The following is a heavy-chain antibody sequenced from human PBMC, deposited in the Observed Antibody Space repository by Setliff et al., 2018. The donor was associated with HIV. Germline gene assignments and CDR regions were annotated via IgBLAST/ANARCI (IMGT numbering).Heavy chain of an antibody. D-gene: IGHD3-10*01. CDR3: ARGYGSGSYYNWLDP. V-gene: IGHV1-2*06. Sequence: ASVKVSCKASGYTFTGYYTHWVRQAPGQGLEWMGRINPNSGGTNYAQKFQGRVTMTRDTSISTAYMELSRLRSDDTAVYYCARGYGSGSYYNWLDPWGQGTLVTVSS. CDR1: GYTFTGYY. CDR2: INPNSGGT. J-gene: IGHJ5*02.